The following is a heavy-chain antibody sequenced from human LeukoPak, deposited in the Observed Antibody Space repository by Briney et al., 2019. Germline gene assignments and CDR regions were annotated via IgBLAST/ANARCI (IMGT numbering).Heavy chain of an antibody. CDR3: ARSQLGPIGTFDI. Sequence: SETLSLTCAVSGASLSGYYWSWIRQSPGKGLEWIGEINHGGFTNYNPSQKSRVTISVDTSRNQIALRLSSLTAADTAVYFCARSQLGPIGTFDIWGQGTVVAVSS. CDR2: INHGGFT. J-gene: IGHJ3*02. V-gene: IGHV4-34*01. CDR1: GASLSGYY. D-gene: IGHD5-18*01.